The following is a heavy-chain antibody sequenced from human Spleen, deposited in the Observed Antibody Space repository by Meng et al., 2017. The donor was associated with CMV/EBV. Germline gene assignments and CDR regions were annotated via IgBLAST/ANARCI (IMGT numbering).Heavy chain of an antibody. J-gene: IGHJ4*02. CDR3: AKDPRSGGYYS. CDR2: ISLDGAGT. D-gene: IGHD3-22*01. Sequence: GGSLRLSCAASGIIFSSYSMTWVRQAPGKGLEWVSGISLDGAGTYYADSVKGRFTISRDNSKNTLYLQMNSLRAEDTAEYYCAKDPRSGGYYSWGQGTLVTVSS. CDR1: GIIFSSYS. V-gene: IGHV3-23*01.